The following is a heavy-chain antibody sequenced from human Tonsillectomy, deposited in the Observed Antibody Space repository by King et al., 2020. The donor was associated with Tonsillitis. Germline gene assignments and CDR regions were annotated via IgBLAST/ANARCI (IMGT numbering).Heavy chain of an antibody. CDR1: GGSISSSSYY. J-gene: IGHJ4*02. V-gene: IGHV4-39*01. CDR2: IYYSGST. D-gene: IGHD6-13*01. CDR3: AGNGGQLVTVDS. Sequence: QLQESGPGLVKPSETLSLTCTVSGGSISSSSYYWGWIRQPPGKGLEWIGSIYYSGSTYYNPSLKSRVTISVDTSKNQFSLKLSSVTAADTAVYYCAGNGGQLVTVDSWGQGTLVTVSS.